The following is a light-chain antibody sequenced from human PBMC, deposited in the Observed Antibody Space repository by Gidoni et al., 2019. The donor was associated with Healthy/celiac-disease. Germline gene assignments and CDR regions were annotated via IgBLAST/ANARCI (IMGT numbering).Light chain of an antibody. CDR3: QSYDSSLSGPVV. J-gene: IGLJ2*01. V-gene: IGLV1-40*01. CDR1: SSNIGAGYD. Sequence: QSVLTQPPSVSGAPGQRVTISCTGSSSNIGAGYDVHWYQQLPETAPKLLIYGNSNRPSGVPDRFSGSKSGTSASLAITGLQAEDEADYYCQSYDSSLSGPVVFGGGTKLTVL. CDR2: GNS.